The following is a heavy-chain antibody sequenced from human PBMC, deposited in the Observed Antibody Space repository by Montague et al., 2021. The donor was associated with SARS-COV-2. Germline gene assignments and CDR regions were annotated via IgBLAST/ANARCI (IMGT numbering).Heavy chain of an antibody. CDR2: LSYDERNQ. CDR3: AKGRTIIINPPFDY. Sequence: SLRLSYAASGFTISNYVLHWVRQAPGKGLEWVALLSYDERNQYYADSVKGRFTITRDNSKTTLYLQMNSLTIDDTAVYYCAKGRTIIINPPFDYWGQGTPVTVSS. V-gene: IGHV3-30*04. J-gene: IGHJ4*02. CDR1: GFTISNYV. D-gene: IGHD1-14*01.